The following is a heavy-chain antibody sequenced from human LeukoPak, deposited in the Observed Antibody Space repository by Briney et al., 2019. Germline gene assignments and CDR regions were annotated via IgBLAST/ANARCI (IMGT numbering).Heavy chain of an antibody. CDR2: IYYSGST. CDR1: GGSISISSNY. J-gene: IGHJ6*03. CDR3: AREIRPGNYYYYMDV. V-gene: IGHV4-39*02. D-gene: IGHD1-14*01. Sequence: ETLSLTCTLSGGSISISSNYWVWIRHPPGKGLEWIGSIYYSGSTYYNPSLKSRVTISVDLSRHQFSLKLTSGSAADTAVYYCAREIRPGNYYYYMDVWGKGTTVTISS.